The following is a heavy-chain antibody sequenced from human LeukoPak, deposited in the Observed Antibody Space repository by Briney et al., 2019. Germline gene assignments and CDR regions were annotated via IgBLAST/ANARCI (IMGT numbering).Heavy chain of an antibody. CDR2: IKTKTDGGTT. V-gene: IGHV3-15*01. Sequence: GGSLRLSCAASGFTFSQAWMTWVRQAPGQGLEWVGRIKTKTDGGTTDYSAPVKGRFTISRDDSKNTLYLQMTALRTDDTAVYFCTTGSTDFDFWSGYYYFDHWGQGSRVTVSS. CDR3: TTGSTDFDFWSGYYYFDH. CDR1: GFTFSQAW. D-gene: IGHD3-3*01. J-gene: IGHJ4*02.